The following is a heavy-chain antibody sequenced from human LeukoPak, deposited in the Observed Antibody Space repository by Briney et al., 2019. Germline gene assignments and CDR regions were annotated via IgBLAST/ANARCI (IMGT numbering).Heavy chain of an antibody. D-gene: IGHD3-22*01. CDR3: ARARYFDSRGYYSPPFFDY. Sequence: ASVKVSCKASGFTFTSYYMHWVRQAPGQGLEWMGWISAYNGNTDYAQKLQGRVTMTTDTSTSTAYMDLRSLRSDDTAVYYCARARYFDSRGYYSPPFFDYWGQGTLVTVSS. CDR1: GFTFTSYY. V-gene: IGHV1-18*04. J-gene: IGHJ4*02. CDR2: ISAYNGNT.